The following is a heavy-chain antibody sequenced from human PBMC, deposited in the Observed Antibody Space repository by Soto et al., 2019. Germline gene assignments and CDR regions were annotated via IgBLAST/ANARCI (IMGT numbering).Heavy chain of an antibody. CDR3: ARDRGIAAAGARDYYYGMDV. J-gene: IGHJ6*02. CDR2: IFYSGST. D-gene: IGHD6-13*01. CDR1: GGSISSGGYY. V-gene: IGHV4-31*03. Sequence: SATLSLTCTVSGGSISSGGYYWSWIRQHPGKGLEWIGYIFYSGSTYYNPSLKSRVTISVDTSKNQFSLKLSSVTAADTAVYYCARDRGIAAAGARDYYYGMDVWGQGTTVTVSS.